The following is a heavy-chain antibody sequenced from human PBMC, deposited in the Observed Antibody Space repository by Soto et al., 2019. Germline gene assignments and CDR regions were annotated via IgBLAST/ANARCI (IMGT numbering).Heavy chain of an antibody. V-gene: IGHV3-7*05. CDR1: GFTISHHW. CDR2: IKQDGSEK. Sequence: PGRSLRLSCAASGFTISHHWMSWVRQAPEKGLEWVANIKQDGSEKYYVDSARGRFTISRDNAKNSMFLQINSLRAEDTAVYYCARAPFVQSSSLDYWGQGILVTVSS. J-gene: IGHJ4*02. CDR3: ARAPFVQSSSLDY. D-gene: IGHD6-6*01.